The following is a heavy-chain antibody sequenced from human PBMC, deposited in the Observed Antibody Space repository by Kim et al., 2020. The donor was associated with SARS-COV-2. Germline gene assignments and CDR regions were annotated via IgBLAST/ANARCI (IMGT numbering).Heavy chain of an antibody. CDR2: IYSGGST. CDR1: GFTVSSNY. D-gene: IGHD6-13*01. J-gene: IGHJ4*02. V-gene: IGHV3-53*01. CDR3: AREEAGYSSSWLTRKVYY. Sequence: GGSLRLSCAASGFTVSSNYMSWVRQAPGKGLEWVSVIYSGGSTYYADSVKGRFTISRDNSKNTLYLQMNSLRAEDTAVYYCAREEAGYSSSWLTRKVYYWGQGTLVTVSS.